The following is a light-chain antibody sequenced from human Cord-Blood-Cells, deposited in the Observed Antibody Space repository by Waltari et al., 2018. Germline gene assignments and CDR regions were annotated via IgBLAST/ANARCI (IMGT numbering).Light chain of an antibody. J-gene: IGLJ1*01. V-gene: IGLV2-23*02. CDR1: SSDVGSYNL. CDR3: CSYAGSSTYV. CDR2: EVS. Sequence: QSALTQPASLSGSPGQSITISCTGTSSDVGSYNLVSGYQQHPGKAPKLMIYEVSKRPSGVSNRLSGAKSGNTAALTISGLQAEDEADYYCCSYAGSSTYVFGTGTKVTVL.